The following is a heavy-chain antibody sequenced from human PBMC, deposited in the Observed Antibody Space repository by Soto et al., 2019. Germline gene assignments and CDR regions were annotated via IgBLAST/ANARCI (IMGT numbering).Heavy chain of an antibody. J-gene: IGHJ3*02. CDR1: GFTFSSYA. CDR3: AKEGGGYCSSTSCYDLVLHPAVGAFDI. Sequence: GGSLRLSCAASGFTFSSYAMSWVRQAPGKGLEWVSAISGSGGSTYYADSVKGRFTISRDNSKNTLYLQMNSLRAEDTAVYYCAKEGGGYCSSTSCYDLVLHPAVGAFDIWGQGTMVTVSS. CDR2: ISGSGGST. V-gene: IGHV3-23*01. D-gene: IGHD2-2*01.